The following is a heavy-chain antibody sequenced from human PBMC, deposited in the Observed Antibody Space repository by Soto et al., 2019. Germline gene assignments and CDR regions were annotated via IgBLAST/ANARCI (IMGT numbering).Heavy chain of an antibody. V-gene: IGHV3-30-3*02. J-gene: IGHJ6*02. Sequence: QVQLVESGGGVVQPGRSLRLSCAASGFTFSNYAMLWVRQAPGKGLEWVALISYDGSSKYYADSVKGRFTISRDNSTTTLYLQMNSLRAEDTAVYYCAKKAGQQRTNYYFGMDVWGQGTTGTVSS. D-gene: IGHD6-13*01. CDR3: AKKAGQQRTNYYFGMDV. CDR2: ISYDGSSK. CDR1: GFTFSNYA.